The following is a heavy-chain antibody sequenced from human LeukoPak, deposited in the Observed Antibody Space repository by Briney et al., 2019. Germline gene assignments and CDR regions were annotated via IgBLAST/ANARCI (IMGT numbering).Heavy chain of an antibody. V-gene: IGHV3-48*04. J-gene: IGHJ4*02. Sequence: PGGSLRLSCAASGFTFSSYNMNWVRQAPGRGLEWISHISHIGDIKYADSVKGRFTISRDNAKNSQYLQMTSLRAEDTAVYYCARSSGSYRPFDSWGQGTLVTVSS. CDR2: ISHIGDI. D-gene: IGHD3-22*01. CDR3: ARSSGSYRPFDS. CDR1: GFTFSSYN.